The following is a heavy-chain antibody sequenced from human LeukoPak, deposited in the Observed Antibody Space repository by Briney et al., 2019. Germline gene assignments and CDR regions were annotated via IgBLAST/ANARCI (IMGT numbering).Heavy chain of an antibody. V-gene: IGHV3-30*02. Sequence: GGSLRLSCAASGFTFSSYDMHWVRQAPGKGLEWVAFIRYDGSNKYYADSVKGRFTISRDNSKNTLYLQMNSLRAEDTAVYYCAKDGDTAMPPLGYWGQGTLVTVSS. CDR1: GFTFSSYD. J-gene: IGHJ4*02. D-gene: IGHD5-18*01. CDR2: IRYDGSNK. CDR3: AKDGDTAMPPLGY.